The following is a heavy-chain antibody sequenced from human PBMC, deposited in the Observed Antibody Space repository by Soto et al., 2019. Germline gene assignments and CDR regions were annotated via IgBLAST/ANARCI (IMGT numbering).Heavy chain of an antibody. J-gene: IGHJ5*02. Sequence: QVQLQQWGAGLLKPSETLSLTCAVYGGSFSGYYWSWIRQPPGKGLEWIGEINHSGSTNYNPSLKSRVTISVDTSKNQFSRKLSSVTAADTAVYYCASGGVVYGDYVAWGQGTLVTVSA. V-gene: IGHV4-34*01. CDR3: ASGGVVYGDYVA. CDR2: INHSGST. CDR1: GGSFSGYY. D-gene: IGHD4-17*01.